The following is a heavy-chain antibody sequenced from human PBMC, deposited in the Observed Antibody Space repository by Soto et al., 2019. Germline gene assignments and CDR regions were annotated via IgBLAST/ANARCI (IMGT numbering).Heavy chain of an antibody. CDR1: GGSFSGYF. CDR2: VNHNGRN. Sequence: QLHQQQWGAGLLKPSETLSLTCAVYGGSFSGYFWNWIRQSPGKGLEWIGKVNHNGRNNYNPSLKRRVTIALDMSKNQISLKSTSVTAADTAVYYCARGGSSDWQVAFDFWGQGTMVTVSS. CDR3: ARGGSSDWQVAFDF. D-gene: IGHD6-19*01. V-gene: IGHV4-34*01. J-gene: IGHJ3*01.